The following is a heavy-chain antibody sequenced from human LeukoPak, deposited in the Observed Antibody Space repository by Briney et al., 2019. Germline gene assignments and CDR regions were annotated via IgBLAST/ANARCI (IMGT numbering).Heavy chain of an antibody. CDR1: GYTFTGYY. CDR3: ASTYSSRWYFDY. D-gene: IGHD6-19*01. J-gene: IGHJ4*02. Sequence: GASVKVSCKASGYTFTGYYMHWVRQAPGQGLEWMGWINPNTDGTNYAQKFQGRVTMTRDTSISTAYMELSRLRPDDTAVYYCASTYSSRWYFDYWGQGTLVTVSS. CDR2: INPNTDGT. V-gene: IGHV1-2*02.